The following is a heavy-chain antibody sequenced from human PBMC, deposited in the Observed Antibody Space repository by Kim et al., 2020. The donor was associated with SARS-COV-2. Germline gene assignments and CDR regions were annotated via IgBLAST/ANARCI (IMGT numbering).Heavy chain of an antibody. CDR1: GYTFTSYG. Sequence: ASVKVSCKASGYTFTSYGISWVRQAPGQGLEWMGWISAYNGNTNYAQNLQGRVTMTTDTSTSTAYMELRSLRSDDTAVYYCASVYVERNYYYMDVWGKGTTVTVSS. J-gene: IGHJ6*03. CDR2: ISAYNGNT. D-gene: IGHD3-16*01. CDR3: ASVYVERNYYYMDV. V-gene: IGHV1-18*01.